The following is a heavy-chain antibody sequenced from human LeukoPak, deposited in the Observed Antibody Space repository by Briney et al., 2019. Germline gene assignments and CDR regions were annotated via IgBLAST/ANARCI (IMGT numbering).Heavy chain of an antibody. D-gene: IGHD6-6*01. V-gene: IGHV5-51*01. CDR1: GYSFTSYW. J-gene: IGHJ6*03. CDR3: ARWAESSSSDYYYYYYMDV. CDR2: IYPGDSDT. Sequence: GESLKISCKGSGYSFTSYWIGWVRQMPGKGLEWMGIIYPGDSDTRYSPSFQGQVTISADKSISTAYLQWSSLKASDTAMYYCARWAESSSSDYYYYYYMDVWGKGTTVTVSS.